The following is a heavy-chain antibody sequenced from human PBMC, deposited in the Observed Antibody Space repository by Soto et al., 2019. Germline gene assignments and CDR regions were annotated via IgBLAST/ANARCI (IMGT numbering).Heavy chain of an antibody. CDR1: GFTFSSYW. CDR3: ARGLYGAYGQDF. V-gene: IGHV3-74*01. J-gene: IGHJ4*02. Sequence: EVQLVESGENLVQPGGSLRLSCAASGFTFSSYWIHWVRQAPGKGLVWVSRIKGDEITTNYADSVKGRFTISRDNAKNTVFLQTHSLRAEDTALYYCARGLYGAYGQDFWGQGMLVTVSS. CDR2: IKGDEITT. D-gene: IGHD4-17*01.